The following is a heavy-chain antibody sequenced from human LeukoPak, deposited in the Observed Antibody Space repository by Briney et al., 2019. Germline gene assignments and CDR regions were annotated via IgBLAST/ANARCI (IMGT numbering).Heavy chain of an antibody. V-gene: IGHV3-64*01. CDR3: ERASAGLFEY. Sequence: GGSLRLSCAASGFTFSSYFMHWVRQAPGRGPEYVSVIRSNGSITDYANSVKGRFTISRDNSKNTLYLQMGSLRAEDMAVYYCERASAGLFEYWGQGTLVTVSS. CDR2: IRSNGSIT. J-gene: IGHJ4*02. D-gene: IGHD6-25*01. CDR1: GFTFSSYF.